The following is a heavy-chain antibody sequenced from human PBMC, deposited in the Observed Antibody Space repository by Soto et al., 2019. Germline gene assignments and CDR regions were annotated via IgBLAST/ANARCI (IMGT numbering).Heavy chain of an antibody. J-gene: IGHJ4*02. Sequence: EVQLLESGGGLVQPGGSLRLSCVASGFSFGTYSMTWVRQVPGKGLEWVSTISGGIGSTFYADSVKGRFTISRDISKNTLYLQMNSLRVEDTAVYYCAKDRYQLLSTVGYYFDYWGQGTPVTVSS. V-gene: IGHV3-23*01. CDR1: GFSFGTYS. CDR2: ISGGIGST. CDR3: AKDRYQLLSTVGYYFDY. D-gene: IGHD2-2*01.